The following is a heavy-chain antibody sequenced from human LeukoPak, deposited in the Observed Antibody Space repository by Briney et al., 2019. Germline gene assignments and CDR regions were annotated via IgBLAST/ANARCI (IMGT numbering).Heavy chain of an antibody. J-gene: IGHJ4*02. CDR1: GGTFISYA. D-gene: IGHD6-6*01. V-gene: IGHV1-69*05. CDR2: IIPIFGTA. Sequence: SVKVSCKASGGTFISYAISWVRQAPGQGLEWMGGIIPIFGTANYAQKFQGRVTITMDESTSTAYMELSSLRSEDTAVYYCARGGVSIAARFDYWGQGTLVTVSS. CDR3: ARGGVSIAARFDY.